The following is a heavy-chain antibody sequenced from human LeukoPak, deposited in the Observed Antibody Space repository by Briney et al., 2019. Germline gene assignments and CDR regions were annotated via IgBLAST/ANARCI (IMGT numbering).Heavy chain of an antibody. J-gene: IGHJ5*02. V-gene: IGHV1-2*02. CDR2: INPNSGGT. Sequence: GASVKVSCKASGYTFTGYYMHWVRQAPGQGLEWMGWINPNSGGTNYAQKFQGRVTMTRDTSISTAYMELSRLRSDDTAVYYCARSSSSSWSGFDPWGQGTLVTVSS. CDR1: GYTFTGYY. CDR3: ARSSSSSWSGFDP. D-gene: IGHD6-13*01.